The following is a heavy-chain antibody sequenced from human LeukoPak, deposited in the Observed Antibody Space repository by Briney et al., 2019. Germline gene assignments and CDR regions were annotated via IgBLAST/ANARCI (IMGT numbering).Heavy chain of an antibody. CDR1: GGSISSYY. CDR3: ARAKSPSGWYGGWFDP. J-gene: IGHJ5*02. D-gene: IGHD6-19*01. Sequence: SETLSLTCTVSGGSISSYYWSWIRQPPGKGLEWIGYIYYSGSTNYNPSLKSRVTISVDTSKNQFSLKLSSVTAADTAVYYCARAKSPSGWYGGWFDPWGQGTLVTVSS. V-gene: IGHV4-59*01. CDR2: IYYSGST.